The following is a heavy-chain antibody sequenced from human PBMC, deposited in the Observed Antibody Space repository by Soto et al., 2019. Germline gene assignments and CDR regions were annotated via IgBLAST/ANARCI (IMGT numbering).Heavy chain of an antibody. D-gene: IGHD3-3*01. CDR1: GFTFSTYA. CDR3: AKNGDFWSWGMDV. CDR2: ISSSGDGT. J-gene: IGHJ6*02. V-gene: IGHV3-23*01. Sequence: GGSLRLSCAASGFTFSTYAMTWVRQSPGKGLEWVSIISSSGDGTYYVDSVKGRFTISRDNSRNTLSLQMNSLRAEDTAVYYCAKNGDFWSWGMDVWGQGTTVTVSS.